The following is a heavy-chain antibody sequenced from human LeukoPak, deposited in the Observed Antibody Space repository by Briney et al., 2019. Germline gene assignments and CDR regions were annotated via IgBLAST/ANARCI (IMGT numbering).Heavy chain of an antibody. D-gene: IGHD6-6*01. Sequence: GASVKVSCKASGYTFTGYYMHWVRQAPGQGLEWMGWINPNSGGTNYAQKFQGRVTMTRDTSISTAYMELSRLRSDDTAVYYCARGDGYSSSSYDYWGQGTLVTVSS. CDR3: ARGDGYSSSSYDY. V-gene: IGHV1-2*02. CDR1: GYTFTGYY. J-gene: IGHJ4*02. CDR2: INPNSGGT.